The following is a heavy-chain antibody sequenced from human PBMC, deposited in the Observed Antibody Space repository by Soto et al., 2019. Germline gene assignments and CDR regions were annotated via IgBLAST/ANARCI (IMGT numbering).Heavy chain of an antibody. D-gene: IGHD1-20*01. CDR1: GGSISSYY. Sequence: SETLSLTCTVSGGSISSYYWSWIRQPPGKGLEWIGYIYYSGITNYNPSLKSRVTISVDTSKNQFSLKLSSVTAADSAVYYCARYKSNYYYGMDVWGQGTTVTVSS. CDR3: ARYKSNYYYGMDV. CDR2: IYYSGIT. V-gene: IGHV4-59*01. J-gene: IGHJ6*02.